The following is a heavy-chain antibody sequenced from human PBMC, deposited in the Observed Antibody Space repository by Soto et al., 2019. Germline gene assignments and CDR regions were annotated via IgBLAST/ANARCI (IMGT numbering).Heavy chain of an antibody. D-gene: IGHD6-19*01. CDR1: GFTFSSYW. Sequence: GGSLRLSCAASGFTFSSYWMHWVRQAPGKGLVWVSRINSDGSSTSYADSVKGRFTISRDNAKNTLYLKMNSLRAEDTAGYYCARDAKQWLDDAFDIWGQGTMVTVSS. V-gene: IGHV3-74*01. CDR3: ARDAKQWLDDAFDI. CDR2: INSDGSST. J-gene: IGHJ3*02.